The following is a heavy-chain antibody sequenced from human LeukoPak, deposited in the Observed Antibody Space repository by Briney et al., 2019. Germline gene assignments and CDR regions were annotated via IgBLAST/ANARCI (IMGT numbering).Heavy chain of an antibody. V-gene: IGHV4-34*01. D-gene: IGHD3-22*01. CDR3: ARLYDSSGYSWFDP. CDR1: GGSFSGYY. CDR2: INHSGST. Sequence: SETLSLTCAVYGGSFSGYYWSWIRQPPGKGLEWIGEINHSGSTNYNPSLKSRVTISVDTSKNQFSLKLSSVAAADTAVYYCARLYDSSGYSWFDPWGPGTLVTVSS. J-gene: IGHJ5*02.